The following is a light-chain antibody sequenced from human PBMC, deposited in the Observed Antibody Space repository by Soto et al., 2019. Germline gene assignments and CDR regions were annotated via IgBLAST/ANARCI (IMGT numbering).Light chain of an antibody. Sequence: QSVLTQPPSASGTPVQIVAISCSGSSSNIGSNAVTWYQQLPGTAPKLLIYSTSQRSSGVPGRFSGSKSGASASLSISRLQSEDEADYYCAAWDDRLDVYVFGTGTKVTVL. V-gene: IGLV1-44*01. CDR3: AAWDDRLDVYV. CDR2: STS. CDR1: SSNIGSNA. J-gene: IGLJ1*01.